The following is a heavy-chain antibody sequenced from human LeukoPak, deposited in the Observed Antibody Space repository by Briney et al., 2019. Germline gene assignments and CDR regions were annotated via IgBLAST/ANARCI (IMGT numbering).Heavy chain of an antibody. CDR3: AREVNYYDSSGYYCDY. CDR1: GYTFTGYY. D-gene: IGHD3-22*01. J-gene: IGHJ4*02. Sequence: ASVKVSCKASGYTFTGYYMHWVRQAPGQGLERMGWINPNSGGTNYAQKFQGRVTMTRDTSISTAYMELSRLRSDDTAVYYCAREVNYYDSSGYYCDYWGQGTLVTVSS. CDR2: INPNSGGT. V-gene: IGHV1-2*02.